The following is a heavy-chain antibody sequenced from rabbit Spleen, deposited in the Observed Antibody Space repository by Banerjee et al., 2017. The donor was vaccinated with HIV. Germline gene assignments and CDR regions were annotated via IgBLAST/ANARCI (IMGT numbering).Heavy chain of an antibody. D-gene: IGHD1-1*01. CDR2: IDPVFGIT. CDR1: GFDFSTYS. Sequence: ESGGDLVQPGGSLKLSCKASGFDFSTYSMSWVRQAPGKGLEWIGYIDPVFGITNYANSVKCRFTISRDNTQTTLYLQLNSLTAADTATYFCARDLTDVSGCNFGWWGQGTLVPVS. V-gene: IGHV1S7*01. J-gene: IGHJ4*01. CDR3: ARDLTDVSGCNFGW.